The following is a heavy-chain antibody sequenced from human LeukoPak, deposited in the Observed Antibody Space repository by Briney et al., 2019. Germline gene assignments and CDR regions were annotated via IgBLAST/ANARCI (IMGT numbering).Heavy chain of an antibody. D-gene: IGHD3-10*01. CDR1: GFTFTTYW. V-gene: IGHV3-74*01. CDR2: VSADGSST. J-gene: IGHJ5*02. CDR3: ARGFEGYPFGWWFDP. Sequence: PGGSLRLSCVVSGFTFTTYWMHWVRQAPGKGLVWVPRVSADGSSTIYADSVKGRFTISRDNGINTVYLQMNSLRAEDTAVYYCARGFEGYPFGWWFDPWGQGTLVTVSS.